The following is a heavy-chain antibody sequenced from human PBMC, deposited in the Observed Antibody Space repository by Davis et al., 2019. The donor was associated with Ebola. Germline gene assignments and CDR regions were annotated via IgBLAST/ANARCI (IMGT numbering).Heavy chain of an antibody. J-gene: IGHJ4*02. D-gene: IGHD3-9*01. V-gene: IGHV1-69*13. Sequence: SVKVSCKTSGDSFSSHPISWVRQAPRQGLEWMGGIIPIFDTPHYAQKFQGRITITADASTSTAYMELSSLRSGDTATYFCARDFDGGNYYFDYWGPGTPVTVSS. CDR2: IIPIFDTP. CDR3: ARDFDGGNYYFDY. CDR1: GDSFSSHP.